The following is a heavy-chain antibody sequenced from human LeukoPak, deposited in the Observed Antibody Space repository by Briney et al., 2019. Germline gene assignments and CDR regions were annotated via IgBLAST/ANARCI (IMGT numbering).Heavy chain of an antibody. CDR1: GGSISSYY. D-gene: IGHD1-26*01. J-gene: IGHJ3*02. Sequence: PSETLSLTCTVSGGSISSYYWSWIRQPPGKGLEWIGYIYYSGSTNYNPSLKSRVTISVDTSKNQFSLKLSSVTAADTAVYYCARERWEPSRGAFDIWGQGTMVTVSS. CDR3: ARERWEPSRGAFDI. CDR2: IYYSGST. V-gene: IGHV4-59*01.